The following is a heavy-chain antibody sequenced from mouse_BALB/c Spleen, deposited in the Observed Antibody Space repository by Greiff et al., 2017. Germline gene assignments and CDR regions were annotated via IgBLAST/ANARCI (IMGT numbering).Heavy chain of an antibody. CDR3: ARWDGNSDY. Sequence: DVHLVESGPGLVKPSQSLSLTCSVTGYSITSGYYWNWIRQFPGNKLEWMGYISYDGSNNYNPSLKNRISITRDTSKNQFFLKLNSVTTEDTATYYCARWDGNSDYWGQGTSVTVSS. D-gene: IGHD2-1*01. V-gene: IGHV3-6*02. CDR2: ISYDGSN. CDR1: GYSITSGYY. J-gene: IGHJ4*01.